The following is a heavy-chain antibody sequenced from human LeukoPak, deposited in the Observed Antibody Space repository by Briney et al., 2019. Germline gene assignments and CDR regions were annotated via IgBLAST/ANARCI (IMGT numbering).Heavy chain of an antibody. J-gene: IGHJ6*03. CDR3: ARAGIAAAGMETHYYYYYMDV. Sequence: GASVKVSCKASGGTFSSYAISWVPQAPGQGLEWIGGIIPIFGSANYAQKFQGRVTITTDESTSTAYMEQSSLRSEDTAVYYGARAGIAAAGMETHYYYYYMDVWGKGTTVTVSS. D-gene: IGHD6-13*01. V-gene: IGHV1-69*05. CDR1: GGTFSSYA. CDR2: IIPIFGSA.